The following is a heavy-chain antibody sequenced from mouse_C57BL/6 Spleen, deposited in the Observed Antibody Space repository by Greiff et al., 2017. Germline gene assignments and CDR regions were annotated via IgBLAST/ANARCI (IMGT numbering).Heavy chain of an antibody. CDR1: GYAFTNYL. V-gene: IGHV1-54*01. D-gene: IGHD2-4*01. Sequence: VQLQQSGAELVRPGTSVKVSCKASGYAFTNYLIEWVKQRPGQGLEWIGVINPGSGGTNYTEKFKGKATLTADKSSSTAYMQLSSLTSEDSAVYFCARSDYDERSWFAYWGQGTLVTVSA. CDR2: INPGSGGT. J-gene: IGHJ3*01. CDR3: ARSDYDERSWFAY.